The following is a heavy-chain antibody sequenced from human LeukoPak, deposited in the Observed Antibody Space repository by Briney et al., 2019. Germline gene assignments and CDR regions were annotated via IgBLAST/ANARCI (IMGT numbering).Heavy chain of an antibody. CDR1: GGSISSWY. Sequence: KPSETLSLTCTVSGGSISSWYWSWIRQPPGKGLEWIGYIYDSENTNYNPSLKTRVTISVDTSKNQLSLNLSSVTAADTAAYYCATKEGLFTIHDIVVVPAATDDYWGQGTLVTVSS. CDR2: IYDSENT. CDR3: ATKEGLFTIHDIVVVPAATDDY. J-gene: IGHJ4*02. V-gene: IGHV4-59*01. D-gene: IGHD2-2*01.